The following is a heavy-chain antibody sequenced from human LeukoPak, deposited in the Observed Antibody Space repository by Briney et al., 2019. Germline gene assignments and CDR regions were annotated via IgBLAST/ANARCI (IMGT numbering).Heavy chain of an antibody. CDR2: ISSSSSYI. V-gene: IGHV3-21*01. CDR3: ARARGSGSYYNPYY. D-gene: IGHD3-10*01. Sequence: PGGSLRLSCAASGFTFSTYGMHWVRQAPGKGLEWVSSISSSSSYIYYADSVKGRFTISRDNAKNSLYLQMNSLRAEDTAVYYCARARGSGSYYNPYYWGQGTLVTVSS. J-gene: IGHJ4*02. CDR1: GFTFSTYG.